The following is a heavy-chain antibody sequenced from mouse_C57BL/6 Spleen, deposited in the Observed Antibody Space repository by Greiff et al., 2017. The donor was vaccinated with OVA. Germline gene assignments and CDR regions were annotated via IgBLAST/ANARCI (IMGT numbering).Heavy chain of an antibody. CDR2: IDPNSGGT. CDR3: ASGFITTVVDYFDY. CDR1: GYTFTSYW. D-gene: IGHD1-1*01. Sequence: VQLQQPGAVLVKPGASVKLSCKASGYTFTSYWMHWVKQRPGRGLEWIGRIDPNSGGTKYNEKFKSKATLTVDKPSSTAYMQLSSLTSEDSVVYYCASGFITTVVDYFDYWGQGTTLTVSS. V-gene: IGHV1-72*01. J-gene: IGHJ2*01.